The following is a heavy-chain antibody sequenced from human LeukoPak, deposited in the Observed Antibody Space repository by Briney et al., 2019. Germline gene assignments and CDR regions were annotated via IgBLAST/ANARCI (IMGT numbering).Heavy chain of an antibody. CDR2: INHSGST. V-gene: IGHV4-34*01. D-gene: IGHD3-16*01. Sequence: PSETLSLTCAVYGGSFSGYYWSWIRQPPVKGLEWIGEINHSGSTNYNPSPKSRVTISVDTSKNQFSLKLSSVTAADTAVYYCAGASYYDYVWGSPLFDYWGQGTLVTVSS. CDR1: GGSFSGYY. J-gene: IGHJ4*02. CDR3: AGASYYDYVWGSPLFDY.